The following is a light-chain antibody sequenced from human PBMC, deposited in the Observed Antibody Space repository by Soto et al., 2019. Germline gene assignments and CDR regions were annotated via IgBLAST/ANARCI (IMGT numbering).Light chain of an antibody. V-gene: IGKV3-15*01. CDR1: QSVSNN. CDR2: GAS. Sequence: EIVMTQSPAALSVSPGERATLSCRASQSVSNNLAWYQQKPGQAPRLLMHGASIRASGIPARFSGSGSGTEFTLTISSLQSEDCAVYYWHQYYNWPPWTFGQGTKVEIK. CDR3: HQYYNWPPWT. J-gene: IGKJ1*01.